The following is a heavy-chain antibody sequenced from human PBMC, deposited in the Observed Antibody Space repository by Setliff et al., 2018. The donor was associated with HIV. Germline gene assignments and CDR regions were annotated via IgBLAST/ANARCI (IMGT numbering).Heavy chain of an antibody. CDR2: INHRGST. V-gene: IGHV4-34*01. D-gene: IGHD3-22*01. CDR1: SGFFSGYR. J-gene: IGHJ4*02. CDR3: ARGDYYDSTGYEGLDS. Sequence: PSETLSLTCAVYSGFFSGYRWTWIRQPPGKGLEWIGEINHRGSTTYNPSLRSRVTISVDTSKNQFSLKLNSVTAADTAVYYCARGDYYDSTGYEGLDSWGRGTLVTVSS.